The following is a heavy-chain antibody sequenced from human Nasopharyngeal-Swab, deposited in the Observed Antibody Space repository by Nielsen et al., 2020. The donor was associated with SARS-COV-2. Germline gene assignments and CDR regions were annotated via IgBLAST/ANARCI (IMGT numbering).Heavy chain of an antibody. D-gene: IGHD3-10*01. Sequence: ASVKVSCKVSGYTLTELSMHWVRQAPGKGLEWMGGFDPEDGETIYAQKFQGRVTMTEDTSTDTAYMELSSLRSEDTAVYYCATGPVRGVIFWFDPWGQGTLVTVSS. CDR3: ATGPVRGVIFWFDP. J-gene: IGHJ5*02. CDR2: FDPEDGET. CDR1: GYTLTELS. V-gene: IGHV1-24*01.